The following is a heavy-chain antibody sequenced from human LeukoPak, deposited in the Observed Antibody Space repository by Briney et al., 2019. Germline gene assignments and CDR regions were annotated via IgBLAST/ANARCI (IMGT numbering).Heavy chain of an antibody. J-gene: IGHJ4*02. Sequence: SQTLSLTCTVSGGSISSGGYYWSWISQHPGKGLEWIGYIYYSGSTFYKPSLKSRVTISVDTSKNQFSLKLSSVTAADTAVYYCARVCSGGSCLDWGQGTLVTVSS. D-gene: IGHD2-15*01. CDR3: ARVCSGGSCLD. V-gene: IGHV4-31*03. CDR2: IYYSGST. CDR1: GGSISSGGYY.